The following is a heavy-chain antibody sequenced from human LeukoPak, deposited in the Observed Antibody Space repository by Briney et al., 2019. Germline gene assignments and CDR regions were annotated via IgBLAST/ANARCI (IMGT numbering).Heavy chain of an antibody. D-gene: IGHD3-22*01. Sequence: GGSLRLSCAASGFTFRSYWMHWVRQAPGKGLVWVSRINSDGSSTSYADSVKGRFTVSRDNAKNTLYLQMNSLRAEDTAVHYCARARGYYGSSGYYSYYYYYYMDVWGKGTTVTISS. J-gene: IGHJ6*03. CDR3: ARARGYYGSSGYYSYYYYYYMDV. CDR2: INSDGSST. V-gene: IGHV3-74*01. CDR1: GFTFRSYW.